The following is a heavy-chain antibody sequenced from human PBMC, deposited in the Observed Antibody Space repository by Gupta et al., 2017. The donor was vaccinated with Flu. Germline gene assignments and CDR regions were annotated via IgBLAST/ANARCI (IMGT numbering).Heavy chain of an antibody. CDR3: ARERGGSSVWTNWFDP. V-gene: IGHV1-2*06. Sequence: QVQLVQSGTDMKKPRASVKVSCKASGYTFTDFYLDWVRQAPGQGLEWMGRINTKTGGTTYAQKCLGRITMTRDASINTGYMELNWLTSDDTAVYFCARERGGSSVWTNWFDPWGQGTLVTVSS. J-gene: IGHJ5*02. CDR2: INTKTGGT. D-gene: IGHD1-26*01. CDR1: GYTFTDFY.